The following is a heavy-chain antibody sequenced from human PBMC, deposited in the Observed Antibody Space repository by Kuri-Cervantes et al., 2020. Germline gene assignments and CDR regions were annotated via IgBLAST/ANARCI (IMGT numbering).Heavy chain of an antibody. J-gene: IGHJ6*03. Sequence: SVKVSCKASGYIFTSYAITWVRQAPGQGLEWLGRISAGDGDTDYAKKFQAGLTMTTDTSTNRAYMELRSLTYDDTAVYFCARSTAVAGVHYYNYMDVWDNGTTVTVSS. D-gene: IGHD6-19*01. CDR3: ARSTAVAGVHYYNYMDV. V-gene: IGHV1-18*01. CDR2: ISAGDGDT. CDR1: GYIFTSYA.